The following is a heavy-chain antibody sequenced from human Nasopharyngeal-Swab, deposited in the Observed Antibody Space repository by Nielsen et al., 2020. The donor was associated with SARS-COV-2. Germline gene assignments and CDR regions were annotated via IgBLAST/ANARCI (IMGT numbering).Heavy chain of an antibody. Sequence: WIRQPPGKGLEWIGYIYYSGGTYYNPSLKSRVTISVDTSKNQFSLKLSSATAADTAVYYCARDGDGSGFDYWGQGTLVTVSS. CDR3: ARDGDGSGFDY. J-gene: IGHJ4*02. CDR2: IYYSGGT. D-gene: IGHD3-10*01. V-gene: IGHV4-30-4*01.